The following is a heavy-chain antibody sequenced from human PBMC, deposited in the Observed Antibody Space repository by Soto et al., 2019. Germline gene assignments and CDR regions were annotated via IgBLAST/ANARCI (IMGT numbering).Heavy chain of an antibody. D-gene: IGHD1-1*01. CDR3: AREGLGLDLDPFDY. Sequence: GGGVKVSCKASGCTFTSYAMHWVRQAPGQRLEGMGWMNAGNGNTKYSQKFQGGVTITMDTSASTAYMELSSLRSEDTAVYYCAREGLGLDLDPFDYRGQGTLVTVSS. J-gene: IGHJ4*02. CDR1: GCTFTSYA. V-gene: IGHV1-3*01. CDR2: MNAGNGNT.